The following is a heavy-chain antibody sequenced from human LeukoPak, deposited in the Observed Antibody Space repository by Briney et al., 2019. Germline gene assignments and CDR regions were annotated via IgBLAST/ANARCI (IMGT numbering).Heavy chain of an antibody. Sequence: SETLSLTCAVYGGSFSGYYWSWIRHPPGKGLEWIGEINHSGSTNYNPSLKSRVTISVDTSKNQFSLKLSSVTAADTAVYYCARRPIAAAGSNWFDPWGQGTLVTLSS. V-gene: IGHV4-34*01. CDR3: ARRPIAAAGSNWFDP. J-gene: IGHJ5*02. CDR2: INHSGST. D-gene: IGHD6-13*01. CDR1: GGSFSGYY.